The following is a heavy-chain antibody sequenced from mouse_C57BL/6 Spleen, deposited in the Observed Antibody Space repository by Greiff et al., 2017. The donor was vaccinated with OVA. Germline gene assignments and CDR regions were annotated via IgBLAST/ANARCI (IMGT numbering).Heavy chain of an antibody. CDR3: ARGGSPHAMDY. D-gene: IGHD1-1*01. CDR1: GYTFTSYW. V-gene: IGHV1-61*01. J-gene: IGHJ4*01. Sequence: VQLQQPGAELVRPGSSVKLSCKASGYTFTSYWMDWVKQRPGQGLEWIGNIYPSDSETNYNQKFKDKATLTVDKSSSTAYMQLSSLTSEDSAVYYSARGGSPHAMDYWGQGTSVTVSS. CDR2: IYPSDSET.